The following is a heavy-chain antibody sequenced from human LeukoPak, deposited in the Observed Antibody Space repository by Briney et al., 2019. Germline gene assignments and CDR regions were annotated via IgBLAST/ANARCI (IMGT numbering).Heavy chain of an antibody. J-gene: IGHJ4*02. D-gene: IGHD1-26*01. CDR3: ARRPVGATEDYFDY. V-gene: IGHV4-34*01. Sequence: SETLSLTCTVYGGSFTAYYWSWIRQPPGKGLEWIGEINESGSTNYNPSLKSRVTISVDTSKNQFSLKLSSVTAADTAVYYCARRPVGATEDYFDYWGQGTLVTVSS. CDR1: GGSFTAYY. CDR2: INESGST.